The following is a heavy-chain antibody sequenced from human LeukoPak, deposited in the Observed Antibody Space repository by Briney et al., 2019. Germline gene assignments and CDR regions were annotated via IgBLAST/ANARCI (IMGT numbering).Heavy chain of an antibody. V-gene: IGHV3-30*18. CDR1: GFAFSSYG. Sequence: GGSLRLSCAASGFAFSSYGMHWVRQAPGKGLEWVAVISYDGSNKYYADSVKGRFTISRDNSKNTLYLQMNSLRAEDTAVYYCAKDWNSGWYGESYYFDYWGQGTLVTVSS. J-gene: IGHJ4*02. CDR3: AKDWNSGWYGESYYFDY. D-gene: IGHD6-19*01. CDR2: ISYDGSNK.